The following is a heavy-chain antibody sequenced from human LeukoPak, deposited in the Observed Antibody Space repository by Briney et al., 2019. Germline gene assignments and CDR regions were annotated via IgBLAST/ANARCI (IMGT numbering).Heavy chain of an antibody. CDR3: ARRESIVGTRGGNWFDP. J-gene: IGHJ5*02. V-gene: IGHV4-59*01. CDR2: IYYSEST. D-gene: IGHD1-26*01. CDR1: GGSISSYY. Sequence: SETLSLTCTVSGGSISSYYWSWIRQPPGKGLEWIGYIYYSESTNYNPSLKSRVTISVDASKNQFSLKLSSVPAADTAVYYCARRESIVGTRGGNWFDPWGQGTLVTVSS.